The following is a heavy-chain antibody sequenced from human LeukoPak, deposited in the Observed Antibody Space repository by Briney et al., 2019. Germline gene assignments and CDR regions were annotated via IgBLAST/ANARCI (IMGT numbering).Heavy chain of an antibody. J-gene: IGHJ6*02. CDR2: IYSSGST. CDR3: ASTVTTSLYYYYGMDV. V-gene: IGHV4-61*02. CDR1: GGSISSGGYY. D-gene: IGHD4-17*01. Sequence: SQTLSLTCTVSGGSISSGGYYWTWIRQPAGKGLEWIGRIYSSGSTNYNPSLKSRVTISIDTSKNQFSLKLSSVTAADTAVYYCASTVTTSLYYYYGMDVWGQGTTVTVSS.